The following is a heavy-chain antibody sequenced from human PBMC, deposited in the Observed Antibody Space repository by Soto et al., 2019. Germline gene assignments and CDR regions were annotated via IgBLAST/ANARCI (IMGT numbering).Heavy chain of an antibody. CDR2: IIPIFGTA. J-gene: IGHJ5*02. CDR1: GGAFSSYS. Sequence: GAPVEVSCKASGGAFSSYSISWVRQAPGQRLEWMGGIIPIFGTANYAQKFQGRVTITADESTSTAYMELSSLRSEDTAVYYCARESGIIAVAGHNWFDPWGQGTLVTVSS. D-gene: IGHD6-19*01. CDR3: ARESGIIAVAGHNWFDP. V-gene: IGHV1-69*13.